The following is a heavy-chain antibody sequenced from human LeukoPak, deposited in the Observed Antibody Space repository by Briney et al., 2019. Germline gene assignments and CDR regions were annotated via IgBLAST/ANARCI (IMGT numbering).Heavy chain of an antibody. CDR2: IYTSGST. CDR1: GGSISSYY. V-gene: IGHV4-4*07. D-gene: IGHD5-18*01. Sequence: SSETLSLTCTVSGGSISSYYWSWIRQLAGKGLEWIGRIYTSGSTNYNPSLKSRVTMSVDTSKNQFSLKLSSVTAADTTVYYCATTTEGGYTYDYFYYYYMDVWGKGTTVTISS. CDR3: ATTTEGGYTYDYFYYYYMDV. J-gene: IGHJ6*03.